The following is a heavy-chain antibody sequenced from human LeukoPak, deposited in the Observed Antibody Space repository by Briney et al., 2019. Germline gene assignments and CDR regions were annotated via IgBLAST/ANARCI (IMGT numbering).Heavy chain of an antibody. J-gene: IGHJ6*03. D-gene: IGHD3-3*01. Sequence: SQTLSLTCAISGDSVSSNSAAWNWIRQSPSRGLEWLGRTYYRSKWYNDYAVSVKSRITINPDTSKNQFSLQLNSVTPEDTAVYYCARDRRKRITIFGVVITSNYYCYMDVWGKGTTVTVSS. CDR1: GDSVSSNSAA. CDR3: ARDRRKRITIFGVVITSNYYCYMDV. CDR2: TYYRSKWYN. V-gene: IGHV6-1*01.